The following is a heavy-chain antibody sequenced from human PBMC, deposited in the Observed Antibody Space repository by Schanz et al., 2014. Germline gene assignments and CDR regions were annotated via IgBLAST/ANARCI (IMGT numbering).Heavy chain of an antibody. J-gene: IGHJ3*02. Sequence: QVQLVQSGAEVKKPGASVKVSCKASGYTFTGHHMHWVRQAPGQGLEWMGWISANNGNTNKAQKLQGRVTMTTDTSTSTAYMELRSLRSDDTAVYYCARNIIATARAYDIWGQGTMVTVSS. D-gene: IGHD6-13*01. CDR3: ARNIIATARAYDI. CDR1: GYTFTGHH. CDR2: ISANNGNT. V-gene: IGHV1-18*04.